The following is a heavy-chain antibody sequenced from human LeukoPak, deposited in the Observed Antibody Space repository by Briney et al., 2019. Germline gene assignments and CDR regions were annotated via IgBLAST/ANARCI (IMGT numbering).Heavy chain of an antibody. Sequence: SETLSLTCSVSGASISSYYWSWIRQSPGKGLEWIGYIYYTGSTNYNPSLESRVTISADTSRKQLSLKLSSVTAADTAVYYCARDRRESSKPNDAFDIWGQGTMVTVSS. CDR1: GASISSYY. CDR2: IYYTGST. V-gene: IGHV4-59*01. D-gene: IGHD4-11*01. CDR3: ARDRRESSKPNDAFDI. J-gene: IGHJ3*02.